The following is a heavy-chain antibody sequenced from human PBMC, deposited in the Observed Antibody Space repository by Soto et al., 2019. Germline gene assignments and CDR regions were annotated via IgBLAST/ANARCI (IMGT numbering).Heavy chain of an antibody. CDR3: ARAPHTWNGIIFYFDY. J-gene: IGHJ4*02. Sequence: PSETLSLTCTVSGGSISSGDYYWSWIRQPPGKGLEWIGYIYYSGSTYYNPSLKSRVTISVDTSKNQFSLKLSSVTAADTAVYYCARAPHTWNGIIFYFDYWGQGTLVTVSS. CDR2: IYYSGST. D-gene: IGHD1-1*01. CDR1: GGSISSGDYY. V-gene: IGHV4-30-4*01.